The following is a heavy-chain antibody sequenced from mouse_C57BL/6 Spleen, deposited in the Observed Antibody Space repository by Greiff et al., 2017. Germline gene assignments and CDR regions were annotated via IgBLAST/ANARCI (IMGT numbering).Heavy chain of an antibody. CDR1: GYTFTSYW. V-gene: IGHV1-50*01. J-gene: IGHJ4*01. CDR2: IDPSDSYT. D-gene: IGHD2-14*01. CDR3: ARGGTYAMDY. Sequence: QVQLQQPGAELVKPGASVKLSCKASGYTFTSYWMQWVKQRPGQGLEWIGEIDPSDSYTNYNQKFKGKATLTVDPSSSTAYMQLSSLTSEDSAVYYCARGGTYAMDYWGQGTSVTVSS.